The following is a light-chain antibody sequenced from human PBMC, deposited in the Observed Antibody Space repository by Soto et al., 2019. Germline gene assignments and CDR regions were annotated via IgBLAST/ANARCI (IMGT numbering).Light chain of an antibody. J-gene: IGKJ1*01. CDR3: QHYNSYSEA. Sequence: DIQMTQSPSSLSASLGDRVTITCRASQGIKNDLAWYQQKPGKVPKLLIYAISSLQSGVPSRFSGSGSGTEFTLTISSLQPDDFATYYCQHYNSYSEAFGQGTKVDI. V-gene: IGKV1-17*01. CDR2: AIS. CDR1: QGIKND.